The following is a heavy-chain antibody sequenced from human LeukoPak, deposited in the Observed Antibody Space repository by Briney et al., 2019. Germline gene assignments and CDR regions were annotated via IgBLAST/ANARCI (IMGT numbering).Heavy chain of an antibody. CDR2: IYYSGRT. CDR1: GGSISSYY. CDR3: AREDPPLY. V-gene: IGHV4-59*01. Sequence: ETLSLTCTVSGGSISSYYWSWVRQPPGKGLEWIGYIYYSGRTNYNPSLRSRGTISIDTSKNKFSLKLSSVTAADTAVYYCAREDPPLYWGQGTLVTVSS. J-gene: IGHJ4*02.